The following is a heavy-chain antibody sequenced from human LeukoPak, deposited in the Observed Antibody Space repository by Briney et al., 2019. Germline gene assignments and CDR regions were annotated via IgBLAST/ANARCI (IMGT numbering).Heavy chain of an antibody. CDR1: GDSISSGGYY. CDR3: ARSIYYFDSSGYYSLPPFEY. Sequence: SETLSLTCTVSGDSISSGGYYWSWIRQHPGKGLEWIGYIYYSGSTYYNPSLKSRVTISVKRSKNQLSLNLSSVTAADTAVYYCARSIYYFDSSGYYSLPPFEYWGQGTLVTVSS. CDR2: IYYSGST. D-gene: IGHD3-22*01. J-gene: IGHJ4*02. V-gene: IGHV4-31*03.